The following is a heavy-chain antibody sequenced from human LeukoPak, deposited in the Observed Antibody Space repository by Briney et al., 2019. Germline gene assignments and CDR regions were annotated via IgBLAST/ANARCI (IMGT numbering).Heavy chain of an antibody. D-gene: IGHD1-1*01. Sequence: GGSLRLSCAASGFTFSSYAMHWVRQAPGKGLEWVAVLSYHGSNKHYADSVKGRFIISRDNSKSTLYLQMNSLTTEDTAVYYCARGDFRLEMSTTIAFDIWGQGTMVTVSS. CDR2: LSYHGSNK. J-gene: IGHJ3*02. V-gene: IGHV3-30*04. CDR1: GFTFSSYA. CDR3: ARGDFRLEMSTTIAFDI.